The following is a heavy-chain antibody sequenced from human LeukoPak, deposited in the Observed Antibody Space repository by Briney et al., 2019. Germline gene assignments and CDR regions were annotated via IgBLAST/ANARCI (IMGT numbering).Heavy chain of an antibody. D-gene: IGHD3-10*01. CDR1: GGSFSGYH. CDR3: ARGQVVREF. V-gene: IGHV4-34*01. CDR2: INHSGTT. J-gene: IGHJ4*02. Sequence: SETLSLTCAVYGGSFSGYHWTWIRQPPGGGLEWIGEINHSGTTNYNPSLKSRVTISVDTSKNQFSLKLNSVTAADTAVYYCARGQVVREFWGQGTLVTVSS.